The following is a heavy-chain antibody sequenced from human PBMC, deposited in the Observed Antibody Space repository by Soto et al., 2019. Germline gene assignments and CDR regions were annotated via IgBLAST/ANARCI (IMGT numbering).Heavy chain of an antibody. CDR1: GYTFSNYG. V-gene: IGHV1-18*01. CDR2: INVYNGKT. CDR3: ARSAGVVDGDDY. J-gene: IGHJ4*02. D-gene: IGHD3-10*01. Sequence: QVQLVQSGAEVKKPGASVKVYCKASGYTFSNYGISWVRQAPGQGPEWMGWINVYNGKTNYAQKLQGRVTMTTDTSTNTIYMELRSLKSDDTAVYYCARSAGVVDGDDYWGQGTLVTVSA.